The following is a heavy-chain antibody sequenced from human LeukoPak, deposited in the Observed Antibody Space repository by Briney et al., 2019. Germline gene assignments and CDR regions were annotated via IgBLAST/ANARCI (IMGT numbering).Heavy chain of an antibody. Sequence: HSGGSLRLSCAASGFTVSSNYMSWVRQAPGKGLEWVSVIYSGGSTYYADSVKGRFTISRDNSKNTLYLQMNSLRAEDTAVYYCAREYNGYFDYWGQGTLVTVSS. CDR1: GFTVSSNY. J-gene: IGHJ4*02. CDR2: IYSGGST. D-gene: IGHD1-1*01. V-gene: IGHV3-53*01. CDR3: AREYNGYFDY.